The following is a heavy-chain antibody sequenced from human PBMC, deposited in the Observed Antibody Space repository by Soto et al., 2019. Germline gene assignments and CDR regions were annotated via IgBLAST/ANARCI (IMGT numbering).Heavy chain of an antibody. Sequence: SETLSLTCTVSGGSVTNSSYYWSWIRQSPGKGLEWIGSVYYRGRSYSKSSVKSRVTISVDTSKNRFSLSLNSVTASDTAVYFCVSQRTTVPTQAYFDYWGPGALVTVS. J-gene: IGHJ4*02. D-gene: IGHD4-17*01. CDR3: VSQRTTVPTQAYFDY. V-gene: IGHV4-39*01. CDR2: VYYRGRS. CDR1: GGSVTNSSYY.